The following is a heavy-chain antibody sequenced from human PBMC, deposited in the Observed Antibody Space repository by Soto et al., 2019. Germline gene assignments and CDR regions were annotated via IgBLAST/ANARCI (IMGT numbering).Heavy chain of an antibody. D-gene: IGHD1-26*01. J-gene: IGHJ4*02. CDR1: GGSISSGGYY. V-gene: IGHV4-31*03. CDR2: IYYSGST. CDR3: ARDLEGGGTIDY. Sequence: QVQLQESGPGLVKPSQTLSLTCTVSGGSISSGGYYWSWIRQHPGKSLEWIGYIYYSGSTYYNPSLKSRVTISVDTSKNQFSLKLSSVTAADTAVYYCARDLEGGGTIDYWGQGTLVTVSS.